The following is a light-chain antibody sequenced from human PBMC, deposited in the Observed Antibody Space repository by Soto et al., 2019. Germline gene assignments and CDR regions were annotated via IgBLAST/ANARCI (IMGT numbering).Light chain of an antibody. J-gene: IGKJ2*01. Sequence: EVVLTQSPGTLSLSPGERATLSCRASQSVTNNYLAWYQQRPGQAPGLLIFGSSDRATGIPDRFSGSGSGTDFTLTISRLEPEDFAVYYCHQYGSSPTYTFGQGTKLEIK. CDR1: QSVTNNY. CDR2: GSS. V-gene: IGKV3-20*01. CDR3: HQYGSSPTYT.